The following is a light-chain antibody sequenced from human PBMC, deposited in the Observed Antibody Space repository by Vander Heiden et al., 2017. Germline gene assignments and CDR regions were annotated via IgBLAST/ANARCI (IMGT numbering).Light chain of an antibody. J-gene: IGKJ2*01. V-gene: IGKV1-39*01. CDR3: QQSYSTPYT. CDR1: QNIDTY. Sequence: DIQMTQSPSSLSASLGDRVTITCRTSQNIDTYLNWYQQKPGKAPKLLMYGASSLESGVPSRFSGSGSGTDFTLTINRLQPEDVATYYCQQSYSTPYTFGQGTKLEIK. CDR2: GAS.